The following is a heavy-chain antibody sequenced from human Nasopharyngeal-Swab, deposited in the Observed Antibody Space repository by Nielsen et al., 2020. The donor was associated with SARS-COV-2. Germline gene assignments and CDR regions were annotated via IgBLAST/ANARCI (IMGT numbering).Heavy chain of an antibody. Sequence: VRQAPGKGLEWVALIYGGGFVTHYVDSVKGRFTVSRDDSRGTLSLQMNSLRVDDTADYYCASARGSFDYWGQGAVVTVSS. V-gene: IGHV3-23*03. CDR2: IYGGGFVT. CDR3: ASARGSFDY. J-gene: IGHJ4*02.